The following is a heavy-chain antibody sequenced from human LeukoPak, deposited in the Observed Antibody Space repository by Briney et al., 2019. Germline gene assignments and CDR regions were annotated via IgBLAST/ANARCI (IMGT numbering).Heavy chain of an antibody. J-gene: IGHJ4*02. D-gene: IGHD4-17*01. Sequence: SGGSLRLSCVASGFTFSTYGMHWVRQAPGKGLEWVALVWSDGNGKFYADSVKGRFTISRDNSKNTVYLQMNSLRAEDTAVYYCVSVLTVTFDSWGQGTLVTVSS. CDR3: VSVLTVTFDS. V-gene: IGHV3-33*01. CDR2: VWSDGNGK. CDR1: GFTFSTYG.